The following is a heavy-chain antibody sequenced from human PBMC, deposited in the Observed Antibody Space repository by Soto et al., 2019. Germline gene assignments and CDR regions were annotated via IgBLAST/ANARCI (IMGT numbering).Heavy chain of an antibody. CDR3: ARGGTYGSGVYNWFDP. CDR1: GDSVGSYS. Sequence: PSETLSLTCSVTGDSVGSYSWSWIRQIPGKGLEWIGYIHYSGGTNYTPSLRSRVTISVESSKNQLSLNLTSPTAADTAIYYCARGGTYGSGVYNWFDPWGQGILVTVSS. J-gene: IGHJ5*02. CDR2: IHYSGGT. D-gene: IGHD3-10*01. V-gene: IGHV4-59*02.